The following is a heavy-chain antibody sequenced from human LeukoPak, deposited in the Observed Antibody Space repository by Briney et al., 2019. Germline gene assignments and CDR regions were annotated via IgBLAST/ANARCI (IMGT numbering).Heavy chain of an antibody. Sequence: PSETLSLTCTVSGYSISSGYYWGWIRQPPGKGLEWIGSIYHSGSTYYNPSLKSRVTISVDTSKNQFSLKLTSVTAEDTAVYYCARGTDYHGYQFRGFDYWGQGTLVTVSS. J-gene: IGHJ4*02. CDR1: GYSISSGYY. CDR2: IYHSGST. V-gene: IGHV4-38-2*02. CDR3: ARGTDYHGYQFRGFDY. D-gene: IGHD3-10*01.